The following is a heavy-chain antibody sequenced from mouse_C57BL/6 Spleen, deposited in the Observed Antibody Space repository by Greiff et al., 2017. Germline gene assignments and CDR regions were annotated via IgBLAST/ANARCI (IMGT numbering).Heavy chain of an antibody. CDR2: ILPGSGST. D-gene: IGHD3-3*01. V-gene: IGHV1-9*01. Sequence: QVQLQQSGAELMKPGASVKLSCKATGYTFTGYWIEWVKQRPGHGLEWIGEILPGSGSTNYNEKFKGKSTLTVDKSSSTAYMQLSSLTSEDSEVYYCARRGLFYYFDYWGQGTTLTVSS. CDR1: GYTFTGYW. CDR3: ARRGLFYYFDY. J-gene: IGHJ2*01.